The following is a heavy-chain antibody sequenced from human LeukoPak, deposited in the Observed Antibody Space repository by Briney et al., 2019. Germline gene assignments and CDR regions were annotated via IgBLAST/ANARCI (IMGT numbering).Heavy chain of an antibody. Sequence: GGSLRLSCAASGFTFSSYSMNWVRQAPGKGLEWVSSISSSSSYIYYADSMKGRFTISRDNAKNSLYLQMNSLGAEDTAVYYCASSSYYYGSGSYSLDYWGQGTLVTVAS. CDR2: ISSSSSYI. J-gene: IGHJ4*02. CDR3: ASSSYYYGSGSYSLDY. D-gene: IGHD3-10*01. CDR1: GFTFSSYS. V-gene: IGHV3-21*01.